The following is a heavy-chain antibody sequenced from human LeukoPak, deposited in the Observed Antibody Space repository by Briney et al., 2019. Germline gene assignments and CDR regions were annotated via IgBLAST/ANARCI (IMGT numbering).Heavy chain of an antibody. Sequence: PSETLSLTCTVSGGSISSSSYDWGWIRQPPGKGLGWIGSIYYSGSTYYNPSLKSRVTISVDTSKNQFSLKLSSVTAADTAVYYCARARALKRDSSVFDIWGQGTMVTVSS. CDR1: GGSISSSSYD. CDR3: ARARALKRDSSVFDI. CDR2: IYYSGST. D-gene: IGHD3-22*01. V-gene: IGHV4-39*07. J-gene: IGHJ3*02.